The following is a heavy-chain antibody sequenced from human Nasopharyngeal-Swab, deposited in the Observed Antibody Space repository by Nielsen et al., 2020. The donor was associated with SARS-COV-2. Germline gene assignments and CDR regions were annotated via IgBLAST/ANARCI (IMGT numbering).Heavy chain of an antibody. CDR2: ISYDGSNK. D-gene: IGHD5-24*01. J-gene: IGHJ4*02. CDR3: ARDRGDGYNLYYFDY. V-gene: IGHV3-30*03. CDR1: GFTFSSYG. Sequence: GESLKISCAASGFTFSSYGMHWVRQAPGKGLEWVAVISYDGSNKYYADSVKGRFTISRDNSKNTLYLQMNSLRAEDTAVYYCARDRGDGYNLYYFDYWGQETLVTVSS.